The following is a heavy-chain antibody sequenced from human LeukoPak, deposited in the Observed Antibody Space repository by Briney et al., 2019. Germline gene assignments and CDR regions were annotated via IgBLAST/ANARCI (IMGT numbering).Heavy chain of an antibody. Sequence: GESLKISCKGSGYSFTSYWIGWVRQMPGKGLEWMGIIYPGDSDTRYSPSFQGQVTISADKSISTAYLQWSSLKASDTAVYYCAREAFGVVISENYFDYWGQGTLVTVSS. V-gene: IGHV5-51*01. J-gene: IGHJ4*02. D-gene: IGHD3-3*01. CDR2: IYPGDSDT. CDR3: AREAFGVVISENYFDY. CDR1: GYSFTSYW.